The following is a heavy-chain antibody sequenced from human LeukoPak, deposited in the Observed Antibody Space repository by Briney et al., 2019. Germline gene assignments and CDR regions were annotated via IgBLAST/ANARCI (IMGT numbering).Heavy chain of an antibody. CDR3: ARGTYSAYDLGSYMDV. D-gene: IGHD5-12*01. Sequence: ASAKVSCKAHGGSFSSYDVSWGRQAPGQGLGWMGGIIPIFGIANYAQKFKGRVRITAEKSTSTTYMELSSLRSEDTAVYYCARGTYSAYDLGSYMDVWGKGTTVTVAS. V-gene: IGHV1-69*10. CDR2: IIPIFGIA. J-gene: IGHJ6*03. CDR1: GGSFSSYD.